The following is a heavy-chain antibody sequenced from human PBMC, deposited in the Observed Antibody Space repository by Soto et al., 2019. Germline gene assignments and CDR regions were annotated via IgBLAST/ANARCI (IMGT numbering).Heavy chain of an antibody. CDR1: GDSIKHYY. CDR2: IYYTGST. CDR3: AKYRRTEEEGFTLDT. V-gene: IGHV4-59*01. J-gene: IGHJ5*02. D-gene: IGHD2-2*01. Sequence: LSLTCTVSGDSIKHYYWSWIRQPPGKRLEWIGYIYYTGSTTYNPSLESRVTMSVDTSKNQFSLKLSSVNAADTAVYYCAKYRRTEEEGFTLDTWGRGTLVTVSS.